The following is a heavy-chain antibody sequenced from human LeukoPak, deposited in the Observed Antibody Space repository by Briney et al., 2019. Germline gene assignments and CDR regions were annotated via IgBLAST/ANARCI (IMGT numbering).Heavy chain of an antibody. Sequence: GASVKVSCKASGYTFTGYYMHWVRQAPGQGLEWMGWINPNSGGTNYAQKLQGRVTMTTDASTSTAYMELRSLRSDDTAVYYCARRGSSHRIDYWGQGTLVTVSS. J-gene: IGHJ4*02. CDR1: GYTFTGYY. V-gene: IGHV1-2*02. CDR2: INPNSGGT. CDR3: ARRGSSHRIDY. D-gene: IGHD6-6*01.